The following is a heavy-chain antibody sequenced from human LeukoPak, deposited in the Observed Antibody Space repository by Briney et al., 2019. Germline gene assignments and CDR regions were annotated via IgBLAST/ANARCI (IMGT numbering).Heavy chain of an antibody. CDR3: ARCSSVGDPRTFYYYYGMDV. D-gene: IGHD4-17*01. V-gene: IGHV1-18*01. J-gene: IGHJ6*02. Sequence: ASVKVSCTASGYTFTSYGISWVRQAPGQGLEGMGWISACNGNTNYAQKLQGRVSMTTDTSTSTAYMELRSLRPDDTAVDYCARCSSVGDPRTFYYYYGMDVWGQGTTVTVSS. CDR2: ISACNGNT. CDR1: GYTFTSYG.